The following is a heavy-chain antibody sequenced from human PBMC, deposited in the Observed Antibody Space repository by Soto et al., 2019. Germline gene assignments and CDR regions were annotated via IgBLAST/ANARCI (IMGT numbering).Heavy chain of an antibody. D-gene: IGHD6-19*01. Sequence: WASVKVSCKASGYTFAGYYMHWVRQAPGQGLEWMGWINPNSGGTNYAQKFQGWVTMTRDTSISTAYMELSRLRSDDTAVYYCARDESSGWYSNAFDIWGQGTMVTVSS. CDR2: INPNSGGT. CDR3: ARDESSGWYSNAFDI. CDR1: GYTFAGYY. J-gene: IGHJ3*02. V-gene: IGHV1-2*04.